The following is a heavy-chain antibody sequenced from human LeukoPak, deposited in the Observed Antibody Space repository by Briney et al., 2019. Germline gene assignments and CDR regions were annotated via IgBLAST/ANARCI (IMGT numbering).Heavy chain of an antibody. J-gene: IGHJ4*02. CDR1: GFTFSNYA. CDR2: ISGNGGST. D-gene: IGHD4-23*01. V-gene: IGHV3-23*01. Sequence: GGSLRLSCAASGFTFSNYAMSWVRQAPGKGLEWVSAISGNGGSTYYADSVKGRFTISRDNSKNTLYLQVNSLSAEDTAVYYCAKISPYGGNSAWGQGTLVTVS. CDR3: AKISPYGGNSA.